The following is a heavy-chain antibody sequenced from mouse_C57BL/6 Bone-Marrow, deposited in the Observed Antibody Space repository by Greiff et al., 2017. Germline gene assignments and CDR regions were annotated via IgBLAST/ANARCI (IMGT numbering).Heavy chain of an antibody. CDR3: AIGFTMVTTEGPFAY. V-gene: IGHV1-74*01. D-gene: IGHD2-2*01. J-gene: IGHJ3*01. CDR1: GYTFTSYW. CDR2: IHPSDSDT. Sequence: QVHVKQPGAELVKPGASVKVSCKASGYTFTSYWMHWVKQRPGQGLEWIGRIHPSDSDTNYNQKFKGKATLTVDKSSSTAYMQLSSLTSEDSAVCYCAIGFTMVTTEGPFAYWGQGTLVTVSA.